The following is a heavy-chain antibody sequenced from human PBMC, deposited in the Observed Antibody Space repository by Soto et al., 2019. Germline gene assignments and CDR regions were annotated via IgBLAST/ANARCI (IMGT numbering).Heavy chain of an antibody. D-gene: IGHD5-18*01. Sequence: PSETLSLTCTVSGGSISSGDYYWSWIRQPPGKGLEWIGYIYYSGSTYYNPSLKSRVTISVDTSKNQFSLKLSSVTAADTAVYYCARDGYSYGRGMLDYCGQGTMVTVYS. CDR1: GGSISSGDYY. CDR3: ARDGYSYGRGMLDY. CDR2: IYYSGST. V-gene: IGHV4-30-4*01. J-gene: IGHJ4*02.